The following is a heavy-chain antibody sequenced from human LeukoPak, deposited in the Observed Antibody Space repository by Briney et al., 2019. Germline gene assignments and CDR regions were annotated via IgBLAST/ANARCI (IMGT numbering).Heavy chain of an antibody. CDR1: GFTFSNYS. CDR3: AKDLTGN. D-gene: IGHD4/OR15-4a*01. V-gene: IGHV3-30*02. Sequence: GGSLRLSCEASGFTFSNYSMNWVRQAPGKGLEWVAFIRYDGSNKYYADSVKGRFTISRDNSKNTLYLQMNSLRAEDTAVYYCAKDLTGNWGQGTLVTVSS. CDR2: IRYDGSNK. J-gene: IGHJ4*02.